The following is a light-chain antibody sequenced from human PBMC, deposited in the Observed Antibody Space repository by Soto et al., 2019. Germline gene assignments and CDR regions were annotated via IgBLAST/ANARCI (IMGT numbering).Light chain of an antibody. CDR3: SSYTSSSTLV. CDR1: SSDVGGYNY. Sequence: QSALTQPASVSGSPGQSITISCTGTSSDVGGYNYVSWYQQHPGKAPTHMIYEVSNRPSGVCNRFSGSKSGNTASLTISGLQAEDEADYYCSSYTSSSTLVFGTGTKVTVL. V-gene: IGLV2-14*01. CDR2: EVS. J-gene: IGLJ1*01.